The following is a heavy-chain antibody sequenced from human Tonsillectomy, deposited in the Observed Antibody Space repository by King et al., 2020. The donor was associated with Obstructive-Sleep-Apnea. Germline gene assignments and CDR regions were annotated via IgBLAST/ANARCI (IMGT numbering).Heavy chain of an antibody. Sequence: VQLVESGGGLVQPGRSLRLSCAASGFTFDDYAMHWVRQAPGKGLEWVSGISWNSGSIGYADSVKGRFTISRDNAKNSLYLQMNSLRAEDTALYYCAKGVDTAVVPSYYFDYWGQGTLVTVSS. V-gene: IGHV3-9*01. D-gene: IGHD5-18*01. J-gene: IGHJ4*02. CDR3: AKGVDTAVVPSYYFDY. CDR1: GFTFDDYA. CDR2: ISWNSGSI.